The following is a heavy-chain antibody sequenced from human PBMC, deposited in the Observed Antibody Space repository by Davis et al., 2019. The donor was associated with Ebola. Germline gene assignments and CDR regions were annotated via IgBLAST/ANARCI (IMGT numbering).Heavy chain of an antibody. V-gene: IGHV3-48*01. CDR3: ARVGLVTAINRLDY. CDR2: ISSSSSTI. Sequence: PGGSLRLSCAASGFTFSSYSMNWVRQAPGKGLEWVSYISSSSSTIYYADSVKGRFTISRDNAKNSLYLQMNSLRAEDTAVYYCARVGLVTAINRLDYWGQGTLVTVSS. D-gene: IGHD2-21*02. CDR1: GFTFSSYS. J-gene: IGHJ4*02.